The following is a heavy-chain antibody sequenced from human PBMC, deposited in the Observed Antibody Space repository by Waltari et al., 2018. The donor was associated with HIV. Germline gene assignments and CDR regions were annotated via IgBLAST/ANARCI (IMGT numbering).Heavy chain of an antibody. CDR2: ISTSSRPI. CDR3: ARESYYYDSSGYPLAY. D-gene: IGHD3-22*01. Sequence: FNWVRQAPGKGLEWVSYISTSSRPIYYADSVKGRFTISRDDAKNSLYLEMNSLRADDTAVYYCARESYYYDSSGYPLAYWGQGILVTVSS. J-gene: IGHJ4*02. V-gene: IGHV3-48*04.